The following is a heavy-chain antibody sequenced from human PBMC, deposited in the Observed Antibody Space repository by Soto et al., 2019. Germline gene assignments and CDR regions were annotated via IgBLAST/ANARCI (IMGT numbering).Heavy chain of an antibody. CDR2: IYYSGST. V-gene: IGHV4-31*03. D-gene: IGHD4-4*01. J-gene: IGHJ3*02. Sequence: QVQLQESGPGLVKPSQTLSLTCTVSGYSISNGGYYWSWIRQRPGEGLEWLGYIYYSGSTYYHPPLNSRPSISVDTSKNQFSLKVNSVTAADTAVYYCARTTDAFDIWGQGTMVTVSS. CDR1: GYSISNGGYY. CDR3: ARTTDAFDI.